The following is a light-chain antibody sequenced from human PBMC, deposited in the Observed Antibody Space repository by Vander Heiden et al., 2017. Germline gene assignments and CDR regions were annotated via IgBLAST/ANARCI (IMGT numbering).Light chain of an antibody. CDR3: QQSYSTPWT. V-gene: IGKV1-39*01. CDR1: QSISSY. J-gene: IGKJ1*01. Sequence: DIQMTQSPSSLSASVGDRVTITCRASQSISSYLNWYQQKPGKAPKLRIYAAASLQSGFPSRFSGSGSGTDFTLTISSLQPEDFATYYCQQSYSTPWTFGQGTKVEIK. CDR2: AAA.